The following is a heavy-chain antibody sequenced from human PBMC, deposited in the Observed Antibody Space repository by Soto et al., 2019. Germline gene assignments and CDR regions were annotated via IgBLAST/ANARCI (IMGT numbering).Heavy chain of an antibody. D-gene: IGHD3-10*01. CDR1: GFTFSSYA. CDR2: ISYDGSNK. Sequence: SLRLSCAASGFTFSSYAMHWVRQAPGKGLEWVAVISYDGSNKYYAGSVKGRFTISRDNSKNTLYLQMNSLRAEDTAVYYCARDGLYGSGKLDPWGQGTLVTVSS. CDR3: ARDGLYGSGKLDP. V-gene: IGHV3-30-3*01. J-gene: IGHJ5*02.